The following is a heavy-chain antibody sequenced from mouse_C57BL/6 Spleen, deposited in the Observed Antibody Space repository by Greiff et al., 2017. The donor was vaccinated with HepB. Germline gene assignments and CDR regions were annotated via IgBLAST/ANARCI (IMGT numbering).Heavy chain of an antibody. D-gene: IGHD1-1*02. Sequence: EVNVVESGGGLVKPGGSLKLSCAASGFTFSDYGMHWVRQAPEKGLEWVAYISSGSSTIYYADTVKGRFTISRDNAKNTLFLQMTSLRSEDTAMYYCARKDMGYAMDYWGQGTSVTVSS. V-gene: IGHV5-17*01. CDR3: ARKDMGYAMDY. CDR2: ISSGSSTI. J-gene: IGHJ4*01. CDR1: GFTFSDYG.